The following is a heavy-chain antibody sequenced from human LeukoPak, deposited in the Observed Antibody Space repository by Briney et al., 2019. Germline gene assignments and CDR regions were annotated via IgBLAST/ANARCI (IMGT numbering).Heavy chain of an antibody. CDR1: GFNFDDYG. D-gene: IGHD7-27*01. Sequence: PGGSLRLSCAASGFNFDDYGMHWVRQAPGKGLEWVSGISWNSGYIVYADSVKGRFTISRDNAKNSLYLQMNSLRAEDTALYYCAKVAGDGVGYYYYMDVWGKGTTVTISS. J-gene: IGHJ6*03. CDR3: AKVAGDGVGYYYYMDV. V-gene: IGHV3-9*01. CDR2: ISWNSGYI.